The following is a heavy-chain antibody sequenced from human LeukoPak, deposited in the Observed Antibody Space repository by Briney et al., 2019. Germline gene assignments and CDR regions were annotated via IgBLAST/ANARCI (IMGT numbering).Heavy chain of an antibody. CDR3: ARTKTGYYYYYGMDV. CDR2: IYYSGST. Sequence: SETLSLTCTVSGGSISSSSYYWGWIRQPPGKGLEWIGSIYYSGSTYYNPSLKSRVTISVDTSKNQFSLKLSSVTAADTAVYYCARTKTGYYYYYGMDVWGQGTTVTVSS. V-gene: IGHV4-39*07. D-gene: IGHD3-9*01. CDR1: GGSISSSSYY. J-gene: IGHJ6*02.